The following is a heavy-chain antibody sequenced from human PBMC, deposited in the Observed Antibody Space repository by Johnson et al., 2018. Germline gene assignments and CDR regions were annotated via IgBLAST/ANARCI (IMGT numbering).Heavy chain of an antibody. CDR2: ISSRSRTI. CDR1: GFTFSSYS. Sequence: VQLVQSGGGLVKPGGSLRLSCAASGFTFSSYSMNWVRQAPGKGLEWVSSISSRSRTIYYADSVMARFTISRDNAKNSLYLQMNSLRDEDTAGYYCARFDYDTGGQGTMVTVSS. D-gene: IGHD3-9*01. V-gene: IGHV3-21*01. J-gene: IGHJ3*02. CDR3: ARFDYDT.